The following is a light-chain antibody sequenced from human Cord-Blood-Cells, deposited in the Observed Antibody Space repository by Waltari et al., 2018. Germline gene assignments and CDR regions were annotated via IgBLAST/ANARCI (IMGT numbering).Light chain of an antibody. J-gene: IGKJ3*01. CDR1: QSISIY. V-gene: IGKV1-39*01. Sequence: DLQMNQSPSSLSASVGDRVTNTCRASQSISIYLHCYQQKPGKAPNHLINAASCIQSGVLSGCSGSGSGTDYTLPIISRQHEDVATDYYQQSYSTPFTFGAGTKVDIK. CDR3: QQSYSTPFT. CDR2: AAS.